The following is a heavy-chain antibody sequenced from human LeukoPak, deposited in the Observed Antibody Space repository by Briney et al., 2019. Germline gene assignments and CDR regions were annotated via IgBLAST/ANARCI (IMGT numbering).Heavy chain of an antibody. D-gene: IGHD3-3*01. CDR1: GGSISSYY. CDR3: ARTYYDFWSGAPGHDAFDI. V-gene: IGHV4-59*01. Sequence: PSETLSLTCTVSGGSISSYYWSWIRQPPGKGLEWIGYIYYSGSTNYNPSLKSRVTISVDTSKNQFSLKLSSVTAADTAVYYCARTYYDFWSGAPGHDAFDIWGQGTMVTVSS. CDR2: IYYSGST. J-gene: IGHJ3*02.